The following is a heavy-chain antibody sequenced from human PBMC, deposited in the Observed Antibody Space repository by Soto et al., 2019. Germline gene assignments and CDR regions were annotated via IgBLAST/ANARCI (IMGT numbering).Heavy chain of an antibody. CDR3: ATRTTAARSYYFDY. D-gene: IGHD4-4*01. CDR1: GYTLTELS. Sequence: ASVKVSCKVSGYTLTELSMHWVRQAPGKGLEWMGGFDPEDGETIYAQKFQGRVTMTEDTSTDTAYMELSSLRSEDTAVYYCATRTTAARSYYFDYWGQGTLVTVSS. J-gene: IGHJ4*02. CDR2: FDPEDGET. V-gene: IGHV1-24*01.